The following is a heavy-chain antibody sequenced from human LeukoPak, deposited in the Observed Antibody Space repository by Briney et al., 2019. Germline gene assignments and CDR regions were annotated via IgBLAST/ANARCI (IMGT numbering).Heavy chain of an antibody. Sequence: GGSLRLSCAASGFTFSSFSMNWVRQAPGKGLEWVSYISSSSSPRYYADSVKGRFTISRDNAKNSLYLQMNGLRAEDTAVYYCARDVQGPFDPWGQGTLVTVSS. CDR2: ISSSSSPR. J-gene: IGHJ5*02. CDR1: GFTFSSFS. V-gene: IGHV3-48*04. CDR3: ARDVQGPFDP.